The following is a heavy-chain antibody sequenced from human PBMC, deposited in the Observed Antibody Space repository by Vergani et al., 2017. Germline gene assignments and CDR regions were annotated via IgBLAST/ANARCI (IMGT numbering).Heavy chain of an antibody. D-gene: IGHD4-17*01. J-gene: IGHJ6*02. CDR3: ATPQTVSTECMEV. V-gene: IGHV1-69-2*01. CDR1: GYTFTDHY. Sequence: EVQLVQSGAEVKKPGATMKISCKVSGYTFTDHYMHWVKQAPGKGLEWMGLVDPEDGETIYAEKFKGRVTIAADTSTDTAHLELSSLRSEDTAVYYCATPQTVSTECMEVSGQGTTVIVSS. CDR2: VDPEDGET.